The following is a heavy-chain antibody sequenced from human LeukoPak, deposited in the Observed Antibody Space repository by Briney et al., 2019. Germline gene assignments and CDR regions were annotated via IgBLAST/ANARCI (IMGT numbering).Heavy chain of an antibody. CDR1: LLTLSNAW. CDR2: IKSNTDGATT. Sequence: RGSLRLSRAASLLTLSNAWMSWVGQAPGKGREWVGRIKSNTDGATTNYATPVKGRFNISRDDTKNSLYVQMNSLNTEDTAVYYCTTDSSRIDYWGQGTLVTVSS. D-gene: IGHD6-13*01. J-gene: IGHJ4*02. CDR3: TTDSSRIDY. V-gene: IGHV3-15*01.